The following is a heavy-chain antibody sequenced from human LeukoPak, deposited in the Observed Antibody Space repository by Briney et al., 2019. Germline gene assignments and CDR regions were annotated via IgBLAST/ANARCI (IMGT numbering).Heavy chain of an antibody. D-gene: IGHD6-13*01. CDR1: GFTFSSYS. CDR2: ISSSSSTI. Sequence: GGSLRLSCAASGFTFSSYSMNWVRQAPGKGLEWVSYISSSSSTIYYADSVKGRFTISRDNAKNSLYLQMNSLRAEDTAVYYCARGGIAASVGGRDIVDYWGQGTLVTVSS. CDR3: ARGGIAASVGGRDIVDY. J-gene: IGHJ4*02. V-gene: IGHV3-48*01.